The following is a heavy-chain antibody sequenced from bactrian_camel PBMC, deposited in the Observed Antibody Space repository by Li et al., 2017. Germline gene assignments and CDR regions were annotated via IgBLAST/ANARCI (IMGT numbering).Heavy chain of an antibody. CDR2: IGSDPSKT. CDR3: PLLGTPPANA. CDR1: GSNYWW. V-gene: IGHV3S6*01. D-gene: IGHD3*01. J-gene: IGHJ6*01. Sequence: QVQLVESGGGLVQPGGSLRLSCSASGSNYWWMGWVRQARGKGLEWVSGIGSDPSKTYYADSVKGRFTISRDNARNTLYLQMNDLKSEDTALYHCPLLGTPPANAWGQGTQVTVS.